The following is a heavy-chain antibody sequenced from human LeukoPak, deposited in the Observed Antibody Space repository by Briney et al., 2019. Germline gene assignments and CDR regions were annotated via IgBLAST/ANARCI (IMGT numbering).Heavy chain of an antibody. Sequence: GGSLRLSCAASGFTFSSYSMNWVRQAPGKGLEWVSSISSSSSYIYYADSVKGRFTISRDNAKNSLYLQMNSLRAEDTAVYYCARDAYCSSTSCYELYAFDIWGQGTMVTVSS. J-gene: IGHJ3*02. CDR2: ISSSSSYI. D-gene: IGHD2-2*01. V-gene: IGHV3-21*01. CDR1: GFTFSSYS. CDR3: ARDAYCSSTSCYELYAFDI.